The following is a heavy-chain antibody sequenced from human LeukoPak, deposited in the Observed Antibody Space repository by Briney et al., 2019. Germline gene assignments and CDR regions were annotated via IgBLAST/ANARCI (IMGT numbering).Heavy chain of an antibody. D-gene: IGHD3-9*01. CDR3: ARLDRYGDF. Sequence: GESLKISCQGPGYTFIDYWISWVRQMSGKGLEWMGKIDPSDSYTKYSPSFQGHVTISADKSINTAYLQWSSLKASDTAMYYCARLDRYGDFWGQGTPVTVSS. J-gene: IGHJ4*02. V-gene: IGHV5-10-1*01. CDR1: GYTFIDYW. CDR2: IDPSDSYT.